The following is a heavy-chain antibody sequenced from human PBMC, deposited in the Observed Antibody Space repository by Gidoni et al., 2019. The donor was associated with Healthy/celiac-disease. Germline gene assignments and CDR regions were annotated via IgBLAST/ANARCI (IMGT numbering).Heavy chain of an antibody. CDR2: TYYRSKWYN. V-gene: IGHV6-1*01. J-gene: IGHJ3*02. D-gene: IGHD6-13*01. Sequence: QVPLQQSGPGLVKPSQTLPLTCAILWDSVSSNSAARNWIRQSPSRGLAWLGRTYYRSKWYNDYAVSVKSRITINPDTSKNQFSLQLNSVTPEDTAVYYCARDRGSSSWYLRVAFDIWGQGTMVTVSS. CDR1: WDSVSSNSAA. CDR3: ARDRGSSSWYLRVAFDI.